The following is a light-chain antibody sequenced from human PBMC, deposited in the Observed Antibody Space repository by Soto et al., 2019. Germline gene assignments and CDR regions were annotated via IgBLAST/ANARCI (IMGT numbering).Light chain of an antibody. V-gene: IGKV1-5*01. Sequence: DIQMTQSPSTLSASVGVRVTITCRASQSISNWLAWYQQKPGKAPKLLIYDVSSLESGVPSRFSGSGSGTEFTLTISSLQPDDVATYYCQQYSTFWTFGQGTKVEIK. CDR2: DVS. CDR3: QQYSTFWT. CDR1: QSISNW. J-gene: IGKJ1*01.